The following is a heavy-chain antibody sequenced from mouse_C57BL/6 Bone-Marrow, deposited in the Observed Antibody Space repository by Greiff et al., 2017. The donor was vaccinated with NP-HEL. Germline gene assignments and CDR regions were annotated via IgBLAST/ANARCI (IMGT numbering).Heavy chain of an antibody. J-gene: IGHJ2*01. V-gene: IGHV1-64*01. CDR1: GYTFTSYW. CDR2: IHPNSGST. D-gene: IGHD2-5*01. CDR3: ARRAYYSNYPFDY. Sequence: VQLQQPGAELVKPGASVKLSCKASGYTFTSYWMHWVKQRPGQGLEWIGMIHPNSGSTNYNEKFKSKATLTVDKSSSTAYMQLSSLTSEDSAVYYCARRAYYSNYPFDYWGQGTTLTVSS.